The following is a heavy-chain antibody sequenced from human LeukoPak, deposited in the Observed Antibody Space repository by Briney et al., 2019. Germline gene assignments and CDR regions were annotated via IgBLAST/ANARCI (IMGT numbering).Heavy chain of an antibody. J-gene: IGHJ4*02. CDR1: GFTFSSYA. CDR2: ISYDGSNK. D-gene: IGHD3-22*01. Sequence: GGSLRLSCAASGFTFSSYAMHWVRQAPGKGLEWVAVISYDGSNKYYADSVKGRFTISRDNSKNTLYLQMNSLRAEDTAVYYCASERITMIVVASDYWGQGTLVTVSS. CDR3: ASERITMIVVASDY. V-gene: IGHV3-30-3*01.